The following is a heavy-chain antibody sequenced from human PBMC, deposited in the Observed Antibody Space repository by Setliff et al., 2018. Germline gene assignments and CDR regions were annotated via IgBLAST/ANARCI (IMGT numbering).Heavy chain of an antibody. V-gene: IGHV1-69*05. Sequence: SVKVSCKASGGTFSRYAISWVRQAPGQGLEWMGGINPIFGTADYTQNFQGRVTITTDESTSTAYMELSSLRSEDTAIYYCATERGLVVSATDYYYYMDVWGKGTTVTVSS. CDR1: GGTFSRYA. CDR2: INPIFGTA. CDR3: ATERGLVVSATDYYYYMDV. D-gene: IGHD2-15*01. J-gene: IGHJ6*03.